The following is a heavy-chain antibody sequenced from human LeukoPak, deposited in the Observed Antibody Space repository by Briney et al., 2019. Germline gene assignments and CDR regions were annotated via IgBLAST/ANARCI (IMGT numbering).Heavy chain of an antibody. CDR2: ISAYNGNT. Sequence: GASVKVSCKASGYTFTSYGISWVRQAPGQGPEGMGWISAYNGNTNNAQKLQGRVTMTTDPSTSTAYRELRSLRSDATAVYYCARELVVGATPGYDYWGEGTLVTVSS. V-gene: IGHV1-18*01. CDR3: ARELVVGATPGYDY. J-gene: IGHJ4*02. CDR1: GYTFTSYG. D-gene: IGHD1-26*01.